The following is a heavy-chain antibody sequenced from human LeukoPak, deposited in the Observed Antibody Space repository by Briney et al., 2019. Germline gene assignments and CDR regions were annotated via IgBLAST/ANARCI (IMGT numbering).Heavy chain of an antibody. V-gene: IGHV3-7*01. CDR1: GFTFSCYW. Sequence: GGALRLSCAAAGFTFSCYWMCWVRPAPGEGLEGGAIIKQGGGEKYYVDSVKGRFTISRDNAKNSLYLQMNSLRVEDKAVYYCATTPPHTSIFGVVSRYPFDYWGQGTLVTVSS. J-gene: IGHJ4*02. CDR2: IKQGGGEK. D-gene: IGHD3-3*01. CDR3: ATTPPHTSIFGVVSRYPFDY.